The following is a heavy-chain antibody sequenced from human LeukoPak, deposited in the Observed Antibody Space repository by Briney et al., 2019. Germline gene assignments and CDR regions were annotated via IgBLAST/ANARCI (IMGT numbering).Heavy chain of an antibody. J-gene: IGHJ3*02. Sequence: PGGSLRLSCAASGFTFSSYAMSWVRQAPGKGLEWGSVIYSGGSTYYPDSVKGRFTISRDNSKNTLYLQMNSLRAEDTAVYYCARAPGRYAFDIWGQGTMVTVSS. CDR3: ARAPGRYAFDI. D-gene: IGHD2-15*01. CDR2: IYSGGST. V-gene: IGHV3-66*01. CDR1: GFTFSSYA.